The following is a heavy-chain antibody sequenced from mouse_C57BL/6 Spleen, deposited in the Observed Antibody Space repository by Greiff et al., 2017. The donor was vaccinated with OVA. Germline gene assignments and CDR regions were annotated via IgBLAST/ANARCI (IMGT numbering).Heavy chain of an antibody. CDR1: GYTFTSYW. J-gene: IGHJ2*01. CDR3: ARLVTTVVALNDFDY. CDR2: IHPNSGST. V-gene: IGHV1-64*01. Sequence: VKLQQPGAELVKPGASVKLSCKASGYTFTSYWMHWVKQRPGQGLEWIGMIHPNSGSTNYNEKFKSKATLTVDKSSSTAYMQLSSLTSEDSAVYYCARLVTTVVALNDFDYWGQGTTITVSS. D-gene: IGHD1-1*01.